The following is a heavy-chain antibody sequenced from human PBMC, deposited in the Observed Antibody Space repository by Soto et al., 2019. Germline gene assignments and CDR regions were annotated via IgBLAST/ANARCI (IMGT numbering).Heavy chain of an antibody. Sequence: PGGSLRLSCAASGFTFSSYAMSWVRQAPGKGLEWVSAISGSGGSTYYADSVKGRFTISRDNSKNTLYLQMNSLRAEDTAVYYCAKGYCSGGSCYAYYYYGMDVWGQGTTVTVSS. CDR1: GFTFSSYA. CDR2: ISGSGGST. CDR3: AKGYCSGGSCYAYYYYGMDV. J-gene: IGHJ6*02. D-gene: IGHD2-15*01. V-gene: IGHV3-23*01.